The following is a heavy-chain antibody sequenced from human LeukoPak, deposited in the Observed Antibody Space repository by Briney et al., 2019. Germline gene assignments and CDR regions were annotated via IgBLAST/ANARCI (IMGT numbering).Heavy chain of an antibody. CDR2: IKQDGSEK. D-gene: IGHD1-26*01. CDR1: GFTFSNAY. Sequence: GGSLRLSCVASGFTFSNAYMSWVRQAPGKGLEWVANIKQDGSEKYYVDSVKGRFTISRDNAKNSLYLQMNSLRAEDTAVYYCARVHYPSEALDYWGQGTLVTVSS. CDR3: ARVHYPSEALDY. V-gene: IGHV3-7*01. J-gene: IGHJ4*02.